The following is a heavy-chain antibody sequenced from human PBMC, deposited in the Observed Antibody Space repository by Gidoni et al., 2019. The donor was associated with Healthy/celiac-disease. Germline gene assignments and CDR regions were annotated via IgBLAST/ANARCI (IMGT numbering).Heavy chain of an antibody. CDR2: IYTRGST. D-gene: IGHD6-19*01. Sequence: QVQLQESGPGLVKPSETLSLTCTVSGGSIRSYYWRWIRQPAGKALEWIGRIYTRGSTNYNPSLKSRVTMSVDTSKNQFSLKLSSVTAADTAVYYCARVGAVAGTEDAFDIWGQGTMVTVSS. CDR1: GGSIRSYY. CDR3: ARVGAVAGTEDAFDI. J-gene: IGHJ3*02. V-gene: IGHV4-4*07.